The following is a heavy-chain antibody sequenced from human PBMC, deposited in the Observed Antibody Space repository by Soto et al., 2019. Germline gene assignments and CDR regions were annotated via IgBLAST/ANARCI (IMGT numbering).Heavy chain of an antibody. CDR3: ASAYGDYGNWYFDL. V-gene: IGHV3-53*01. D-gene: IGHD4-17*01. Sequence: EVRLVESGGGLMQTGGSLRLSCAASGFSVSTNYMTWVRQAPEKGLGWVSVTYTGGTTYYADSVKSRFTISRDNSKNTLHLQMDSLRGEDTAVYYCASAYGDYGNWYFDLWGRGTLVTVSS. CDR1: GFSVSTNY. J-gene: IGHJ2*01. CDR2: TYTGGTT.